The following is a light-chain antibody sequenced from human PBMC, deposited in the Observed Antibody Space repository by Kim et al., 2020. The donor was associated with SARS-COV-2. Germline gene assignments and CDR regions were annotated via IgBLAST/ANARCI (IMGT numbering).Light chain of an antibody. CDR1: SLRNYY. J-gene: IGLJ2*01. CDR3: QSRDSGGKVV. V-gene: IGLV3-19*01. CDR2: GRN. Sequence: SSELTQDPVVSVALGQTVRITCQGDSLRNYYATWYQQKPRQAPVLVIYGRNNRPSGIPDRFSGSASGNTASLTISGTQAEDEADFYCQSRDSGGKVVFGGGTKLTDL.